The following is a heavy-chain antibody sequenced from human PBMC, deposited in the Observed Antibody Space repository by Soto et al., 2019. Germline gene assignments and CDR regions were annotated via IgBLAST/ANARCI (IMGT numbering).Heavy chain of an antibody. CDR1: GGTFSSYA. Sequence: SVKVSCKASGGTFSSYAISWVRQAPGQGLEWMGGIIPIFGTANYAQKFQGRVTITADESTSTAYMELSSLRSEDTAVYYCARGVGNYYGSSYGMDVWGQGTTVTV. CDR2: IIPIFGTA. D-gene: IGHD3-10*01. V-gene: IGHV1-69*13. J-gene: IGHJ6*02. CDR3: ARGVGNYYGSSYGMDV.